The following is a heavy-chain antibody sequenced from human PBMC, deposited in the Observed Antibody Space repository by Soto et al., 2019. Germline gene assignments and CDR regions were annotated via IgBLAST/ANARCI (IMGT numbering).Heavy chain of an antibody. D-gene: IGHD3-3*01. CDR3: ARTSIFGGGYYFDY. CDR1: GGSFSGYY. Sequence: PSETLSLTCAVYGGSFSGYYWSWIRPPPGKGLEWIGEINHSGNINYNPSLKSRVTISVDTSKNQFSLNLSSVTAADTAVYYCARTSIFGGGYYFDYWGQGTLVTVSS. CDR2: INHSGNI. J-gene: IGHJ4*02. V-gene: IGHV4-34*01.